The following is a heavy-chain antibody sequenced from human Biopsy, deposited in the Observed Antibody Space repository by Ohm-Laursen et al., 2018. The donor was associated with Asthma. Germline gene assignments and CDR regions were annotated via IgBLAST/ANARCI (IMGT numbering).Heavy chain of an antibody. J-gene: IGHJ6*02. CDR3: ARVVSYGDIYFGIDV. Sequence: TLSLTCRVSGGYTGSSDHHWAWIRQAPGKGLEWIGFVFWSGSTHYSRSLGRRVSISIDTATNEFSMKLWSVTPADTAVHFCARVVSYGDIYFGIDVWGPGNTVVVS. CDR2: VFWSGST. CDR1: GGYTGSSDHH. D-gene: IGHD4-17*01. V-gene: IGHV4-30-4*01.